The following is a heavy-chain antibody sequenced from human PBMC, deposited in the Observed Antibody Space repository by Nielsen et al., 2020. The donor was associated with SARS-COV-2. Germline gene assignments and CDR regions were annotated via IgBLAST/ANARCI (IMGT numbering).Heavy chain of an antibody. J-gene: IGHJ1*01. CDR3: AAQHPDMVREV. Sequence: GESLKISCQGSGYSFTTYWISWVRQMPGEGLEWMGRIDPSDSYANYSPSFQGHVTISADKSISTAYLQWSSLKASDTAMYYCAAQHPDMVREVWGQGTLVTVSS. CDR1: GYSFTTYW. V-gene: IGHV5-10-1*01. CDR2: IDPSDSYA. D-gene: IGHD3-10*01.